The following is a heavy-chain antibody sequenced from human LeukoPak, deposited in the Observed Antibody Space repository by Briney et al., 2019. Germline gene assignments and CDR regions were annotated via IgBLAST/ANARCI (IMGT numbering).Heavy chain of an antibody. CDR2: INHSGST. CDR1: GGSFSGYY. J-gene: IGHJ4*02. D-gene: IGHD2-2*01. CDR3: ARGSSTSTFDY. V-gene: IGHV4-34*01. Sequence: SETLSLTCAVYGGSFSGYYWSWIRQPPGKGLEWIGEINHSGSTNYNPSLKSRVTISVDTSKNQFSLKLSSVTAADTAVYYCARGSSTSTFDYWGQGTLVTVSS.